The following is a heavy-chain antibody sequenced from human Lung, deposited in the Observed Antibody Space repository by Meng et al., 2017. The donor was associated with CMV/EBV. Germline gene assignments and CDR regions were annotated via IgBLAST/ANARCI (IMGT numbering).Heavy chain of an antibody. J-gene: IGHJ4*02. CDR2: INYSVTT. CDR1: SGCLNGYY. D-gene: IGHD2-2*01. V-gene: IGHV4-34*01. Sequence: SQXXSLTXAVYSGCLNGYYWSWIRQPPGKGLEWIAEINYSVTTNYSPYLKSRVTISLYSYKNQFSLNLNSVTAADTDVYYCERASCSSTSCTEGYWAQGSXVTVSS. CDR3: ERASCSSTSCTEGY.